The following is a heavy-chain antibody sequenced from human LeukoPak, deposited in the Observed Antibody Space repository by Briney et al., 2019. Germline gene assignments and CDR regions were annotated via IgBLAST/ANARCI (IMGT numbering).Heavy chain of an antibody. Sequence: GRSLRLSCAASGFTFSSHWMHWARQAPGKGLVWVSRVDNDGSSTVYADSVKGRFTISRDNAKNTLYLQMNSLRAEDTAVYYCARGLWGPDYWGQGTLVTVSS. CDR1: GFTFSSHW. D-gene: IGHD4/OR15-4a*01. V-gene: IGHV3-74*01. J-gene: IGHJ4*02. CDR3: ARGLWGPDY. CDR2: VDNDGSST.